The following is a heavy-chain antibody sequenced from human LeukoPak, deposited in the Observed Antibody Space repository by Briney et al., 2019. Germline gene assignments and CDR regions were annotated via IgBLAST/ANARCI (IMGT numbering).Heavy chain of an antibody. CDR2: IYTSGST. Sequence: SQTLSLTCTVSGGSISSGSYYWSWIWQPAGKGLEWIGRIYTSGSTNYNPSLKSRVTISVDTSKNQFSLKLSSVTAADTAVYYCARDLTPYSSGWIPGYWGQGTLVTVSS. CDR3: ARDLTPYSSGWIPGY. V-gene: IGHV4-61*02. D-gene: IGHD6-19*01. J-gene: IGHJ4*02. CDR1: GGSISSGSYY.